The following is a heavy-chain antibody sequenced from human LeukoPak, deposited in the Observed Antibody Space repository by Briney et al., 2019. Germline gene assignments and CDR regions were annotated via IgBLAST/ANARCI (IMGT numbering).Heavy chain of an antibody. V-gene: IGHV3-23*01. D-gene: IGHD3-10*01. CDR1: GFTFDDYA. CDR2: ISESGGGT. Sequence: GRSLRLSCAASGFTFDDYAMHWVRQAPGKGLEWVSGISESGGGTNYADSVKGRFTISRDNSLNTLYLQMNSLRAEDTAVYFCAKRGVVIRGVLVIGFHKEAYYFDYWGQGILVTVSS. CDR3: AKRGVVIRGVLVIGFHKEAYYFDY. J-gene: IGHJ4*02.